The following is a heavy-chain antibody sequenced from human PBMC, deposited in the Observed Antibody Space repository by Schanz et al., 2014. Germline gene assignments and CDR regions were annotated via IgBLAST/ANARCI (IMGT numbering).Heavy chain of an antibody. CDR2: IIPVLAIA. CDR3: ARGPSQGYSYGHNIGAYYYGMDV. Sequence: QVQLVQSGAEVKKPGSSVKVSCTASGGTFSSYTISWIRQAPGQGLEWMGRIIPVLAIADYAQKFQGRVTITADKSTSTASMELSSLRSEDTAVYYCARGPSQGYSYGHNIGAYYYGMDVWGQGTLVIVSS. V-gene: IGHV1-69*02. D-gene: IGHD5-18*01. J-gene: IGHJ6*02. CDR1: GGTFSSYT.